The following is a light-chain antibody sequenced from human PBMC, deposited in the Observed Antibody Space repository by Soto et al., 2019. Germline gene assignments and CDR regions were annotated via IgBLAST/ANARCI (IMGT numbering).Light chain of an antibody. Sequence: EIVLTQSPATLSLSPGERATLSCRASQRVSSYLAWYQQKPGQAPSLLIYDASNRATGIPARFSGSGSGTEFTLTITSLEPEDFAVYYCQQRSNWPPRFTFGPGTKVDIK. CDR2: DAS. CDR1: QRVSSY. CDR3: QQRSNWPPRFT. V-gene: IGKV3-11*01. J-gene: IGKJ3*01.